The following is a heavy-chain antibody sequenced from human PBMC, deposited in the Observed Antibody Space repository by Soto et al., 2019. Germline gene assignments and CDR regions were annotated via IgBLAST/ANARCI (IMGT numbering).Heavy chain of an antibody. CDR3: ARDQRPITMVRGVIMDYYYYGMDV. CDR1: GFTFGDSY. CDR2: ISSSSSYI. V-gene: IGHV3-21*01. J-gene: IGHJ6*02. Sequence: GGSLRLSCAGSGFTFGDSYMNWVRQAPGKGLEWVSSISSSSSYIYYADSVKGRFTISRDNAKNSLYLQMNSLRAEDTAVYYCARDQRPITMVRGVIMDYYYYGMDVWGQGTTVTVSS. D-gene: IGHD3-10*01.